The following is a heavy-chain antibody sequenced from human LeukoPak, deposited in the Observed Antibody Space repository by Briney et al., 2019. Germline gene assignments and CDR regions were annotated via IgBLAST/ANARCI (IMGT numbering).Heavy chain of an antibody. Sequence: SVKVSRKASGGTFSSYAISWVRQAPGQGLEWMGGIIPIFGTANYAQKFQGRVTITADESTSTAYMELSSLRSEDTAVYYCATATSGSYSGYYYYYMDVWGKGTTVTISS. J-gene: IGHJ6*03. CDR3: ATATSGSYSGYYYYYMDV. V-gene: IGHV1-69*13. D-gene: IGHD3-10*01. CDR2: IIPIFGTA. CDR1: GGTFSSYA.